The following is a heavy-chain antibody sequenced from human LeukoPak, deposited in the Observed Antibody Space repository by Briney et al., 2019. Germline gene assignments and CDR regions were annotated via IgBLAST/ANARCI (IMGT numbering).Heavy chain of an antibody. V-gene: IGHV1-2*02. Sequence: ALVKVSCKASGYTFTGYYMHWVRQAPGQGLEWMGWINPNSGGTNYAQKFQGRVTITADKSTSTAYMELSSLRSEDTAVYYCARDLLKYSSGWYEYYFDYWGQGTLVTVSS. CDR3: ARDLLKYSSGWYEYYFDY. D-gene: IGHD6-19*01. CDR2: INPNSGGT. CDR1: GYTFTGYY. J-gene: IGHJ4*02.